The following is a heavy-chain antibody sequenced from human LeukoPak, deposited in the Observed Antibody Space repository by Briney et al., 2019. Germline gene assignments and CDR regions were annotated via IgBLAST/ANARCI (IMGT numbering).Heavy chain of an antibody. CDR1: GFTFSRYA. CDR3: AKDPYSYGFTGDY. V-gene: IGHV3-30*04. Sequence: GGSLRLSCAASGFTFSRYAMHWVRQAPGKGLEWVAVVSFDGSDKYYADSVKGRFTISRDNSKNTLYLHMNRLRAEDTAVYYCAKDPYSYGFTGDYWGQGTLVTVSS. CDR2: VSFDGSDK. J-gene: IGHJ4*02. D-gene: IGHD5-18*01.